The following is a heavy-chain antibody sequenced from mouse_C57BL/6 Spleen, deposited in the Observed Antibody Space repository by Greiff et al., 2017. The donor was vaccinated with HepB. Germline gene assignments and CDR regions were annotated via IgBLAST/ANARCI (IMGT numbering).Heavy chain of an antibody. J-gene: IGHJ3*01. CDR1: GFTFSSYT. Sequence: EVQRVESGGGLVKPGGSLKLSCAASGFTFSSYTMSWVRQTPEKRLEWVATISGGGGNTYYPDSVKGRFTISRDNAKNTLYLQMSSLRSEDTALYYCARHGSDGFAYWGQGTLVTVSA. CDR3: ARHGSDGFAY. V-gene: IGHV5-9*01. D-gene: IGHD1-1*02. CDR2: ISGGGGNT.